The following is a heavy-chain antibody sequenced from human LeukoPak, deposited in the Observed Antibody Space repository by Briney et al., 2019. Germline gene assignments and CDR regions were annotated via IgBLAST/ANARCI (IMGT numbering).Heavy chain of an antibody. D-gene: IGHD3-3*01. J-gene: IGHJ4*02. CDR3: ARAFFGSTPALDY. CDR2: IYYSGST. CDR1: GGSVSSGSYY. V-gene: IGHV4-61*01. Sequence: PSETLSLTCTVSGGSVSSGSYYWSWIRQPPGKGLEWIGYIYYSGSTNYNPSLKSRVTISVDTSKNQFSLKLSSVTAADTAVYYCARAFFGSTPALDYWGQGTLVTVSS.